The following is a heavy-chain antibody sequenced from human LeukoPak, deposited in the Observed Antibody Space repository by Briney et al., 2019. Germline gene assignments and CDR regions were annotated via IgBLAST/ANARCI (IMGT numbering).Heavy chain of an antibody. J-gene: IGHJ4*02. D-gene: IGHD6-6*01. V-gene: IGHV1-46*01. CDR2: INPTGGST. Sequence: ASVKVSCKASGYTFPSYFMYWVRQAPGQGLEWMGIINPTGGSTTYAQKFQGRVTMTRDTSTSTVYMELSRLRSDDTAVYYCERTAARRFDYWGRGTLVTVSS. CDR1: GYTFPSYF. CDR3: ERTAARRFDY.